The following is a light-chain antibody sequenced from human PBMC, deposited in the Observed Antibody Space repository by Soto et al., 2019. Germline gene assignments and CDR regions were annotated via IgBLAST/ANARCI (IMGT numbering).Light chain of an antibody. J-gene: IGLJ1*01. CDR2: EAT. V-gene: IGLV2-23*02. CDR1: SSDFGSYNL. Sequence: QSALTQPASVSGSPGQSITVSCTGTSSDFGSYNLVSWYQQHPGKAPKLIIYEATRRPSGVSDRFSASKSGNTASLTISGLQAEDEADYFCCSYAGTDTFDVFGTGTQLTVL. CDR3: CSYAGTDTFDV.